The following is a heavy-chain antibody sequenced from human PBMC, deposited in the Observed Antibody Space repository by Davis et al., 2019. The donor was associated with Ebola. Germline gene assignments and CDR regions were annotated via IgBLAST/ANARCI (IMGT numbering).Heavy chain of an antibody. Sequence: LSLTCAVSGGSISSSNWWSWVRQPPGKGLEWVSYISSSGSTIYYADSVKGRFTISRDNAKNSLYLQMNSLRAEDTAVYYCTTHEGFDYWGQGTLVTVSS. CDR3: TTHEGFDY. D-gene: IGHD1-1*01. CDR2: ISSSGSTI. J-gene: IGHJ4*02. V-gene: IGHV3-11*01. CDR1: GGSISSSNW.